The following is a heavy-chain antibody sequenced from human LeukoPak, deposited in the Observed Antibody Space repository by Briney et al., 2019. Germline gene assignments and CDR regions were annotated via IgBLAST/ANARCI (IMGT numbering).Heavy chain of an antibody. J-gene: IGHJ2*01. CDR1: GFTFSSYW. V-gene: IGHV3-74*01. D-gene: IGHD1-14*01. CDR2: INSDGSST. CDR3: AKDGGNWYFDL. Sequence: PGGSLRLSCAASGFTFSSYWMHCVRQAPGKGLVWVSRINSDGSSTSYAESVKGRFTISRDNSKNTLYLQMNSLRAEDTAVYYCAKDGGNWYFDLWGRGTLVTVSS.